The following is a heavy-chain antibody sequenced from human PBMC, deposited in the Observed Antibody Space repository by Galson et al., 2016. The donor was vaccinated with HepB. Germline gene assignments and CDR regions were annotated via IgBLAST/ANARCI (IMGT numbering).Heavy chain of an antibody. CDR2: LIPMLDVA. D-gene: IGHD1-26*01. CDR1: GDTSNSFA. Sequence: SVKVSCKASGDTSNSFAINWVRQAPGQGLEWLGRLIPMLDVADYSQSFKGRLTITTDKATSTAHMELRGLTSDDTAVYYCAGPIGRGRFDPDYWGQGTLVTVSS. CDR3: AGPIGRGRFDPDY. J-gene: IGHJ4*02. V-gene: IGHV1-69*04.